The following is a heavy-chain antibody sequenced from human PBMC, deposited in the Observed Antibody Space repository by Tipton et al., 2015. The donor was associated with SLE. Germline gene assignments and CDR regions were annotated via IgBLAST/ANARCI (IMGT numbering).Heavy chain of an antibody. Sequence: QVQLVQSGVEVKKPGASVRVSCKASGYTFTTYGISWVRQAPGQGLEWMGWISTYNGNTNYAQKLQGRVTMTSDTSTSTAYMELRSLRSDDTAIYYCARDLTGIYWYFDLWGRGTLVTVSS. CDR3: ARDLTGIYWYFDL. V-gene: IGHV1-18*01. CDR1: GYTFTTYG. CDR2: ISTYNGNT. J-gene: IGHJ2*01. D-gene: IGHD7-27*01.